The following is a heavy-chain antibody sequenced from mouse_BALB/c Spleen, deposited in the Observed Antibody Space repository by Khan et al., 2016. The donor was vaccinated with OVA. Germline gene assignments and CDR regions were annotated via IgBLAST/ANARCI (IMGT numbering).Heavy chain of an antibody. J-gene: IGHJ3*01. CDR1: GYTFTTYW. D-gene: IGHD2-5*01. CDR2: INPSTSYT. CDR3: TRRGLYSILAI. V-gene: IGHV1-7*01. Sequence: QVQLQQPGAELAKPGASVKMSCKASGYTFTTYWMHWIKQRPGQGLEWIGYINPSTSYTEYNQKFKDKATLTADKSSSTAYMQLSSLTYEDSAMYYCTRRGLYSILAIGGQGTLVTVST.